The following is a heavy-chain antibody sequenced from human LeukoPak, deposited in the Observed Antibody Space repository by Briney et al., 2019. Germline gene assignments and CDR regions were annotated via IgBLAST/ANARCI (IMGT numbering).Heavy chain of an antibody. CDR3: ARAKAVAPGYFDY. CDR2: IIPIFGTA. Sequence: SVKVSCKASGYTFTGYYMHWVRQAPGQGLEWMGGIIPIFGTANYAQKFQGRVTITADKSTSTAYMELSSLRSEDTAVYYCARAKAVAPGYFDYWGQGTLVTVSS. V-gene: IGHV1-69*06. CDR1: GYTFTGYY. J-gene: IGHJ4*02. D-gene: IGHD6-19*01.